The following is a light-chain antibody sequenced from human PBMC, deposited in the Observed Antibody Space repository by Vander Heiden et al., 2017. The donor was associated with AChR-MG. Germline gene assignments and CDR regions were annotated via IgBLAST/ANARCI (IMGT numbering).Light chain of an antibody. CDR1: QSVSSY. CDR2: DVS. CDR3: QQRSKWPLT. Sequence: EIVLTQSPATLSLSPGERATLPCRASQSVSSYLAWYQQKPGQAPRLLIYDVSKRATGIPARFSGSGSGTDFTLTISSLESEDFAVYYCQQRSKWPLTFGGGTKVEIK. V-gene: IGKV3-11*01. J-gene: IGKJ4*01.